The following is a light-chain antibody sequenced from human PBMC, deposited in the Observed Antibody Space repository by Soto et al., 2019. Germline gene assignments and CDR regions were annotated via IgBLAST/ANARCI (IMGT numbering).Light chain of an antibody. CDR2: GAS. J-gene: IGKJ5*01. CDR3: QQHGSSPTT. Sequence: EIVLTQSPGTLSLSPGERATLYCRASQSVSSSYLAWYQQKPGQAPRLLIYGASSRATGIPDRFSGSGSGTDFTLTISRLEPEDFAVYSCQQHGSSPTTFAQGTRLEV. V-gene: IGKV3-20*01. CDR1: QSVSSSY.